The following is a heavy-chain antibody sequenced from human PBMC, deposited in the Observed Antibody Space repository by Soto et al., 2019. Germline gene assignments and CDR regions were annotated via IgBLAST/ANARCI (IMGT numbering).Heavy chain of an antibody. CDR2: LFWDVAK. CDR1: GFSVSTSGVG. J-gene: IGHJ4*02. D-gene: IGHD2-15*01. V-gene: IGHV2-5*02. Sequence: QITLKEPGPTLVKPPQTLTLTCTCSGFSVSTSGVGMGWIRQPTGKALGWLALLFWDVAKSFSPSLTRRLSITKDTSKNLAVRTLTSMAPVDTATYSCTHGTRRVGCSGGNCYCFDYGGRGTLVTVAS. CDR3: THGTRRVGCSGGNCYCFDY.